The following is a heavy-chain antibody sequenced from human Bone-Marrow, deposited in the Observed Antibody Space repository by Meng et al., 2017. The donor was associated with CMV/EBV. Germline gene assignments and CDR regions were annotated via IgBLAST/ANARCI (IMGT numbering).Heavy chain of an antibody. V-gene: IGHV2-5*02. CDR1: GFSLNTTGVG. Sequence: QIPLKEFGPPLVKPTQPLTLTCTFSGFSLNTTGVGVGWIRQSPGKALEWLALISWEDVKEYSPSLNTRLTITKDTSKNQVLLTMTNMDPVDTATYYCARGGFSYGLLWFDPWGQGALVTVSS. CDR2: ISWEDVK. CDR3: ARGGFSYGLLWFDP. J-gene: IGHJ5*02. D-gene: IGHD5-18*01.